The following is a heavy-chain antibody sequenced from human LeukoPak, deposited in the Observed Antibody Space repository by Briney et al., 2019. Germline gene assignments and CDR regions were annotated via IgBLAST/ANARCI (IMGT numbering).Heavy chain of an antibody. Sequence: GGSLRLSCAASGFTFSNYGMHWVRQAPGKGLEWVAFIRYDGSNKYYADSVKGRFTISRDNSKNTLYLQMNSLRAEDTAVYYCAKVLYYYDSSGYYGGYFDYWGQGTLVTVSS. V-gene: IGHV3-30*02. J-gene: IGHJ4*02. D-gene: IGHD3-22*01. CDR3: AKVLYYYDSSGYYGGYFDY. CDR2: IRYDGSNK. CDR1: GFTFSNYG.